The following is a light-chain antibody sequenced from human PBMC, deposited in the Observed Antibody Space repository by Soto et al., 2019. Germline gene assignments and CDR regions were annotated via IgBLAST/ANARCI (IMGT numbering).Light chain of an antibody. Sequence: EIVLTQSPATLSLSPGERATLSCRASQSIYIYLAWYQHKSGQAPRLLIYDASNRATGIPARFSGSGSGTEFTLTISSLEPEDFAVYYCQQRSNWPLTFGGGTKVEIK. CDR3: QQRSNWPLT. J-gene: IGKJ4*01. CDR2: DAS. CDR1: QSIYIY. V-gene: IGKV3-11*01.